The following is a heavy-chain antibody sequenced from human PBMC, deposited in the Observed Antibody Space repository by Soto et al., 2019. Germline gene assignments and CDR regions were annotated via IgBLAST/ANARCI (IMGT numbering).Heavy chain of an antibody. CDR2: IIGSGGST. V-gene: IGHV3-23*01. D-gene: IGHD3-3*01. CDR1: GFTFNNFA. CDR3: AKARAQYYDFWSGYPVDY. J-gene: IGHJ4*02. Sequence: GGSLRLSCAASGFTFNNFAMNWVRQAPGKGLEWVSVIIGSGGSTYYADSVKGRFTISRDNSKNTLYLQMNSLRAEDTAVFYCAKARAQYYDFWSGYPVDYWGQGTLVTVSS.